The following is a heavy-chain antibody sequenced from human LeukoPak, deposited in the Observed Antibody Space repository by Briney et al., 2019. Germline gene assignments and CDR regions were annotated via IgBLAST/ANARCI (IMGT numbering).Heavy chain of an antibody. CDR1: GGSISSYY. CDR2: IYYSGST. Sequence: SETLSLTCTVSGGSISSYYWSWIRQPPGKGLEWIGYIYYSGSTNYNPSLKSRVTISVDTSKNQFSLKLSSVTAADTAVYYCASDHPGSHDFDYWGQGTLVTVSS. J-gene: IGHJ4*02. V-gene: IGHV4-59*08. CDR3: ASDHPGSHDFDY. D-gene: IGHD3-10*01.